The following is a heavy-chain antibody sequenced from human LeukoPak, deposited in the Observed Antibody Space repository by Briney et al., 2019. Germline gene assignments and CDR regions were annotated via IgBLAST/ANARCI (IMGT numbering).Heavy chain of an antibody. Sequence: PGGSLRLSCAASGFTFSSYWMSWVRQAPGKGLEWVANIKQDGSEKYYVDSVKGRFTISRDNAKNSLYLQMNSLRAEDTAVYYCARDSYYDFWSGYSEFDYWGQGTLVTVSS. CDR2: IKQDGSEK. D-gene: IGHD3-3*01. J-gene: IGHJ4*02. V-gene: IGHV3-7*01. CDR1: GFTFSSYW. CDR3: ARDSYYDFWSGYSEFDY.